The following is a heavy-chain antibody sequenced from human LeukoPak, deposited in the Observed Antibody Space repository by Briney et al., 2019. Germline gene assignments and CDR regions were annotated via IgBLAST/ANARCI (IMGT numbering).Heavy chain of an antibody. CDR2: IYPGDSGT. Sequence: GESLKISCKGSGYSFTSYWIGWVRQMPGKGLEWMGIIYPGDSGTRYSPSFQGQVTISADKSISTAYLQWSSLMASDTAMYYCARHPPYTSSWSIDYWGQGTLVTVSS. J-gene: IGHJ4*02. V-gene: IGHV5-51*01. CDR3: ARHPPYTSSWSIDY. CDR1: GYSFTSYW. D-gene: IGHD6-13*01.